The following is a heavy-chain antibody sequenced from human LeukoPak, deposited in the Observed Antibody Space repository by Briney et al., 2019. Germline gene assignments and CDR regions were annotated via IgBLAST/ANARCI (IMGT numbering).Heavy chain of an antibody. CDR3: AKGLRPGWFDP. V-gene: IGHV3-23*01. CDR1: GFTFSSYG. J-gene: IGHJ5*02. D-gene: IGHD2-15*01. CDR2: ISGSGGST. Sequence: GGTLRLSCAASGFTFSSYGMSWVRQAPGKGLEWVSAISGSGGSTYYADSVKGRFTISRDNSKNTLYLQMNSLRAEDTAVYYCAKGLRPGWFDPWGQGTLVTVSS.